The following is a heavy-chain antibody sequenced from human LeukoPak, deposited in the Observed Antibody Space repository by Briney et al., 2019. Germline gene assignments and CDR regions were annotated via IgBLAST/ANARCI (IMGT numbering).Heavy chain of an antibody. J-gene: IGHJ5*02. CDR1: GFTFSSYW. CDR2: IKQDGSEK. D-gene: IGHD6-19*01. CDR3: ARDHSLGAVAGVDWFDP. V-gene: IGHV3-7*03. Sequence: GGSLRLSCAASGFTFSSYWMSWVRQAPGKGLEWVANIKQDGSEKYYVDSVKGRFTISRDNAKNSLYLQMNSLRAEDTAVYYCARDHSLGAVAGVDWFDPWGQGTLVTVPS.